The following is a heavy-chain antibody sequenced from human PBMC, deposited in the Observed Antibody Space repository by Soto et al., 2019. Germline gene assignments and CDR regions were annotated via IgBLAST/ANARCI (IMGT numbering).Heavy chain of an antibody. CDR3: AKDHYDILTGPLDY. Sequence: QVQLVESGGGVVQPGRSLRLSCAASGFTFSSYGMHWVRQAPGKGLEWVAVISYDGSNKYYADSVKGRFTISRDNSKNTLYLQMNSLRAEDTAVYYCAKDHYDILTGPLDYWCQGTLVTVSA. CDR1: GFTFSSYG. V-gene: IGHV3-30*18. J-gene: IGHJ4*02. CDR2: ISYDGSNK. D-gene: IGHD3-9*01.